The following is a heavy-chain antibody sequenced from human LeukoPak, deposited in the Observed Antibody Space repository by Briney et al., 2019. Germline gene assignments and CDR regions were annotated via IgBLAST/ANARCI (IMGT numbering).Heavy chain of an antibody. D-gene: IGHD6-6*01. J-gene: IGHJ4*02. CDR3: ARDQYRSSSIVFDY. CDR1: GFTFSTYD. CDR2: IGAGFDT. Sequence: GGSLRLSCAASGFTFSTYDFHWVRQVTGKGLQWVSAIGAGFDTYYQDSVRGRFTISRDNAKNSLYLQMSSLRVEDTAVYYCARDQYRSSSIVFDYWGQGTLVTVSS. V-gene: IGHV3-13*01.